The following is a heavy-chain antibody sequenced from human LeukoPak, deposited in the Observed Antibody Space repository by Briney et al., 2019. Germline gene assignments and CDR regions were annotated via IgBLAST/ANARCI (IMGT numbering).Heavy chain of an antibody. Sequence: GGSLRLSCVSSGFTFSTDSMNWIRQAPGKGLEWVSSISSGGTYIHYGDSVRGRFAIARDNAENTLHLQMNSLRAEDTAVYYCARDLSHCSSSSCYSLDYYYGMVVWGQGTTVTVSS. CDR1: GFTFSTDS. J-gene: IGHJ6*02. CDR2: ISSGGTYI. D-gene: IGHD2-2*01. CDR3: ARDLSHCSSSSCYSLDYYYGMVV. V-gene: IGHV3-21*01.